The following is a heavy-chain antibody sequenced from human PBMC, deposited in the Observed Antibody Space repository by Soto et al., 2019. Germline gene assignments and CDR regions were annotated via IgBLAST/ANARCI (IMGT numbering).Heavy chain of an antibody. CDR1: GFTFSSYS. CDR3: AKTRYYYDSSGYSHFDY. CDR2: ISSSSSYI. J-gene: IGHJ4*02. D-gene: IGHD3-22*01. Sequence: GESLKISCAASGFTFSSYSMNWVRQAPGKGLEWVSSISSSSSYIYYADSVKGRFTISRDNAKNSLYLQMNSLRAEDTAVYYCAKTRYYYDSSGYSHFDYWGQGTLVTVSS. V-gene: IGHV3-21*01.